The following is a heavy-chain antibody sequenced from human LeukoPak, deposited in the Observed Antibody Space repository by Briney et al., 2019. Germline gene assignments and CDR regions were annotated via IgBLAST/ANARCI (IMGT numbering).Heavy chain of an antibody. D-gene: IGHD3-22*01. Sequence: PGGSLRLSCAASVFTFSSYSMNWVRQAPGKGREWVSYISGSSSYTGYADSVKGRFTISRDNAKNSLFLQMNSLRAEDTAVYYCASRRSGYHVDYWGQGTQVTVSS. CDR1: VFTFSSYS. CDR2: ISGSSSYT. J-gene: IGHJ4*02. CDR3: ASRRSGYHVDY. V-gene: IGHV3-21*05.